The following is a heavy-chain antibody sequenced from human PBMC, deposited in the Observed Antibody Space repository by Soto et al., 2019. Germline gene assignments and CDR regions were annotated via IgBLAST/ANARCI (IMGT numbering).Heavy chain of an antibody. CDR1: GYAFTGYY. J-gene: IGHJ4*02. D-gene: IGHD3-10*01. CDR3: ARDGLWFGQAPL. Sequence: ASVKVSCKASGYAFTGYYMHWVRQAPGQGLEWKGWINPNSGGTNYAQKFQGRVTMTRDTSISTAYMELSRLRSDDTAVYYCARDGLWFGQAPLWGQATLVTAS. V-gene: IGHV1-2*02. CDR2: INPNSGGT.